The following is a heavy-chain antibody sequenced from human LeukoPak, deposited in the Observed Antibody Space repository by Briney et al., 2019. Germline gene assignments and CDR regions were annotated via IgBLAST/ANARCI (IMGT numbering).Heavy chain of an antibody. V-gene: IGHV1-18*01. CDR1: GYTFTSYG. CDR3: AEDGIRDFDWLLY. J-gene: IGHJ4*02. Sequence: GASVKVSCKASGYTFTSYGISSVRQAPGQGLEWMGWISAYNGNTNYAQKLQGRVTMTTDPSTSTAYMELRSLRSDDTAVFFQAEDGIRDFDWLLYWGQGTLVTVSS. D-gene: IGHD3-9*01. CDR2: ISAYNGNT.